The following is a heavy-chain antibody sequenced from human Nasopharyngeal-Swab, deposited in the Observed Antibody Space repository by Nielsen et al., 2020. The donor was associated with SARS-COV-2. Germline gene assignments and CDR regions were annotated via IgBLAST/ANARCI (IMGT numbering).Heavy chain of an antibody. J-gene: IGHJ5*02. CDR1: GFTFSSYG. Sequence: GESLKISCAASGFTFSSYGMHWVRQAPGKGLEWVAVIWFDGSNKYYAESVKGRFTISRDNSRKTLYLQMNSLRAEDTAVYYCARGPKTTVDRVVWFDPWGQGTLVIVSS. D-gene: IGHD4-11*01. CDR3: ARGPKTTVDRVVWFDP. CDR2: IWFDGSNK. V-gene: IGHV3-33*01.